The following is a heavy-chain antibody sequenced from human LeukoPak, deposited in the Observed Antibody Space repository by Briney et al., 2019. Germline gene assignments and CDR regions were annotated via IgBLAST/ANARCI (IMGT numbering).Heavy chain of an antibody. V-gene: IGHV4-59*08. CDR2: ISGSGST. Sequence: SETLSLTCTVSGGSISSYYWSWIRQPPGKGLEWIGSISGSGSTNYNPSLKSRVTISADTSKNLLSLKLSSVTAADTAVYYCASAPAVSRDYYFDYWGQGTLVTVSS. D-gene: IGHD6-25*01. CDR1: GGSISSYY. CDR3: ASAPAVSRDYYFDY. J-gene: IGHJ4*02.